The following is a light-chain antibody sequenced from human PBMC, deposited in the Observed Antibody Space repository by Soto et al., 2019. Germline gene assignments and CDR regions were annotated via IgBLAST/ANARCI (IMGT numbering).Light chain of an antibody. Sequence: DIQMTQSPSSLSASIGDRVTITCRASQNIGIYLNWYQQKPGKAPELLIYAASSLKSGVPSRFSGSGSGTEFTLTISGLRPEDLATYSCQQSHNTPRTFGQGTRVEIK. J-gene: IGKJ1*01. CDR3: QQSHNTPRT. V-gene: IGKV1-39*01. CDR1: QNIGIY. CDR2: AAS.